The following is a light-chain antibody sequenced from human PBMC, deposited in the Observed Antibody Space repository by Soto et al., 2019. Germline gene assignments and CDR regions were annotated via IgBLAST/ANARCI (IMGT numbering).Light chain of an antibody. CDR3: QKNNSAPLT. V-gene: IGKV1-27*01. CDR1: QGISND. J-gene: IGKJ4*01. Sequence: DIQMTQSPSSLSASVGDRVTITCWASQGISNDLAWYQQKPGKVPKLLIYAASTLQSGVPSRFSGSGSGTDFTLTISSLQPEDVATYYSQKNNSAPLTFGGGTKVEIK. CDR2: AAS.